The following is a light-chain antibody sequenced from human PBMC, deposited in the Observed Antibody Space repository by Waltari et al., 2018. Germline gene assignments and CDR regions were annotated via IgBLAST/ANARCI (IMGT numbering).Light chain of an antibody. CDR1: NSNIGNKD. CDR3: GTWDSRLSDVV. V-gene: IGLV1-51*01. J-gene: IGLJ2*01. Sequence: QSVLTQPPSVSAAPGQKVTISCPGSNSNIGNKDVSWYQQFPGTAPKLLIYANEKRPSGIPDRFSGSKSGTSATLGITGLQTGDEADYYCGTWDSRLSDVVFGGGTKLTVL. CDR2: ANE.